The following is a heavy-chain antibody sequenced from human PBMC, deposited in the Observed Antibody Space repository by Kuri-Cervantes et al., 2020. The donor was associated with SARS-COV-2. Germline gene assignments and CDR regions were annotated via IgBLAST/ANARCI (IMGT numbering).Heavy chain of an antibody. CDR3: TRVVITGTLFDP. V-gene: IGHV3-73*01. CDR1: GFTFSNAW. D-gene: IGHD1-20*01. CDR2: IRSKANSYAT. J-gene: IGHJ5*02. Sequence: GESLKISCAASGFTFSNAWMSWVRQAPGKGLEWVGRIRSKANSYATAYAASVKGRFTISRDDSKNTAYLQMNSLKTEDTAVYYCTRVVITGTLFDPWGQGTLVTVSS.